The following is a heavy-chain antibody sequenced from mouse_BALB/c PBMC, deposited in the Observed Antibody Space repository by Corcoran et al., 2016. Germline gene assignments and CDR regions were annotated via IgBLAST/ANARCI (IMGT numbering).Heavy chain of an antibody. J-gene: IGHJ1*01. Sequence: EVQLQQSGPELVKPGASVKMSCKASGYTFTSYVMHWVKQKPGQGLEWIGYINPYNDGTKYNEKFKGKATLNSDKSSSTAYMELSSLTSEDCAVYYCAREGIRGYFDVWGAGSTVTVSS. CDR2: INPYNDGT. CDR1: GYTFTSYV. CDR3: AREGIRGYFDV. V-gene: IGHV1S136*01.